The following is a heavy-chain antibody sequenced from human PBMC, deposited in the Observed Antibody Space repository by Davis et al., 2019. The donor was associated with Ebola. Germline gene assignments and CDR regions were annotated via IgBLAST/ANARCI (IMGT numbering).Heavy chain of an antibody. J-gene: IGHJ6*04. Sequence: PGGSLRLSCAASGFTFSSYAMHWVRQAPGKGLEWVAVISYDGSNKYYADSVKGRFTISRDNSKNTLYLQMNSLRAEDTAVYYCAREMEFMAMDTRNYYGMDVWGKGTTVTVSS. CDR3: AREMEFMAMDTRNYYGMDV. D-gene: IGHD5-18*01. V-gene: IGHV3-30-3*01. CDR2: ISYDGSNK. CDR1: GFTFSSYA.